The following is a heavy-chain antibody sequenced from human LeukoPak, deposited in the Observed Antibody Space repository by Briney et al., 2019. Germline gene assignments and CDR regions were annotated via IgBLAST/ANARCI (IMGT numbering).Heavy chain of an antibody. CDR1: GGSLNSYY. V-gene: IGHV4-59*01. D-gene: IGHD6-19*01. J-gene: IGHJ4*02. CDR3: ARFKSSSGWYDY. Sequence: SETLSLTCTVSGGSLNSYYWSWIRQSPGKGLEWIAYIYYSGISNYNPSLKSRVTISVDTSKNHFSLKLSSATAADTAVYYCARFKSSSGWYDYWGQGTLVTVSS. CDR2: IYYSGIS.